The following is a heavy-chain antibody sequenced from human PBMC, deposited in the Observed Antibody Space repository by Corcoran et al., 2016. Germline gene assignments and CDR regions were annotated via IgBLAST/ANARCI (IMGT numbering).Heavy chain of an antibody. CDR1: GGSINNYY. V-gene: IGHV4-59*01. CDR3: ARHMPGPFDI. J-gene: IGHJ3*02. D-gene: IGHD2-2*01. CDR2: IHSGGTT. Sequence: QVQLQESGPGLVKPSETLSLTCTVSGGSINNYYWSWIRHPPGKGLEWIVYIHSGGTTKYNPSLNSRVTISVDTSKKQFFLELRSVTAADTAVYYCARHMPGPFDIWGQGTVVTVSS.